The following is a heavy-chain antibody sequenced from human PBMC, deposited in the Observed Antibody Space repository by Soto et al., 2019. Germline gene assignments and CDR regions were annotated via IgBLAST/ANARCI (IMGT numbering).Heavy chain of an antibody. V-gene: IGHV4-30-4*01. CDR2: IYYSGST. CDR3: ARDRGSNYYGSGRYYYYGMDV. D-gene: IGHD3-10*01. Sequence: SETLSVTCTVSGGSISSGDYYWSWIRQPPGKGLEWIGYIYYSGSTYYNPSLKSRVTISVDTSKSQFSLKLSSVTAADTAVYYCARDRGSNYYGSGRYYYYGMDVWGQGTTVTVS. CDR1: GGSISSGDYY. J-gene: IGHJ6*02.